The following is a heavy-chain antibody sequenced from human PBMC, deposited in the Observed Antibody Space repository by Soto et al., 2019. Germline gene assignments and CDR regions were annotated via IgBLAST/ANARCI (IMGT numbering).Heavy chain of an antibody. Sequence: ASVKVSCKASGYTFTGYYMHWVRQAPGQGLEWMGWINPNSGGTNYAQKFQGRVTMTRDTSISTAYMELSRLRSDDTAVYYCARDEPRYYGSGSPLNYYYYGMDVWGQGTTVTVSS. J-gene: IGHJ6*02. V-gene: IGHV1-2*02. CDR1: GYTFTGYY. CDR2: INPNSGGT. D-gene: IGHD3-10*01. CDR3: ARDEPRYYGSGSPLNYYYYGMDV.